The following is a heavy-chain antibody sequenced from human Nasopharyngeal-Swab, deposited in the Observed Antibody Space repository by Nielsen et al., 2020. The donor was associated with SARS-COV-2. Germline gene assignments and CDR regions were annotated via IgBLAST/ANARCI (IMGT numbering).Heavy chain of an antibody. CDR3: ARGRGVVLDH. V-gene: IGHV4-34*01. CDR2: INHSGST. Sequence: SETLSLTCAVYGASFSVYDWSWIRQSPGKGLEWIGEINHSGSTKHNPSPKSRVTLSLDTSKNQFSLKLSSVTAADTAVYYCARGRGVVLDHWGQGTLVTVSS. J-gene: IGHJ4*02. D-gene: IGHD3-10*01. CDR1: GASFSVYD.